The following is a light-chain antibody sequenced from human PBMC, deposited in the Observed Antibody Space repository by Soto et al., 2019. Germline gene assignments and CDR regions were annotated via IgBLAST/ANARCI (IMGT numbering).Light chain of an antibody. CDR3: QSYDSSLSGFYV. CDR2: DNN. CDR1: SSDIGGYD. J-gene: IGLJ1*01. Sequence: SVLTQPPSASGSPGQSVTISCTGTSSDIGGYDVHWYQQLPGTAPKLLIYDNNNRPSGVPDRFSGSKSATSASLAITGLQAEDEADYYCQSYDSSLSGFYVFGTGTKVT. V-gene: IGLV1-40*01.